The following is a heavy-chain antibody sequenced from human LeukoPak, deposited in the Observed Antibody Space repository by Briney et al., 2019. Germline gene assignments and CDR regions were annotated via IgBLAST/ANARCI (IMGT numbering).Heavy chain of an antibody. Sequence: SETLSLICTVSGGSISSYYWSWIRQPPGKGLEWIGYIYYSGSTNYNPSLKSRVTISVDTSKNQFSLKLSSVTAADTAVYYCARRGGSGSLFGGYYFDYWGQGTLVTVSS. CDR3: ARRGGSGSLFGGYYFDY. D-gene: IGHD3-10*01. CDR2: IYYSGST. CDR1: GGSISSYY. J-gene: IGHJ4*02. V-gene: IGHV4-59*08.